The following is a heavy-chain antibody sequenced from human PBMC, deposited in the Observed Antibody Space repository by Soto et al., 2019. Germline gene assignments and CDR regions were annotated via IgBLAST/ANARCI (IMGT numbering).Heavy chain of an antibody. Sequence: QVQLVQSGAEVKKPGASVKVSCKASGYTFTSYDINWVRQATGQGLEWMGWMNPNSGNTGYAQKFQGRVTMTRNTSISTAYMELSSLRSEDTAVYYCAGKEIVAAGIRIDYWRQGTLITVSS. D-gene: IGHD6-13*01. CDR1: GYTFTSYD. J-gene: IGHJ4*02. CDR3: AGKEIVAAGIRIDY. V-gene: IGHV1-8*01. CDR2: MNPNSGNT.